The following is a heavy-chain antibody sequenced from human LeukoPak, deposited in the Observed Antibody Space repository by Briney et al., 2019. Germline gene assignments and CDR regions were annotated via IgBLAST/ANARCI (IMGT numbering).Heavy chain of an antibody. J-gene: IGHJ4*02. CDR1: GFTFSSYA. Sequence: GRSLRLSCAASGFTFSSYAMSWVRQAPGKGLEWVSAISGSGGSTYYADSVKGRFTISRDNSKNTLYLQMNSLRAEDTAVYYCAKDRFQVAGSLPNDYWGQGTLVTVSS. CDR3: AKDRFQVAGSLPNDY. V-gene: IGHV3-23*01. D-gene: IGHD6-13*01. CDR2: ISGSGGST.